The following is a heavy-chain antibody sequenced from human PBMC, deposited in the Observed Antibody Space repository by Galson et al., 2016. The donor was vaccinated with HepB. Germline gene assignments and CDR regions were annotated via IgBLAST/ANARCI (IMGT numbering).Heavy chain of an antibody. CDR1: GGSISSRTSY. D-gene: IGHD3-16*01. J-gene: IGHJ4*02. CDR3: ARDTEMGGKWNYVPDF. Sequence: TLSLTCSVSGGSISSRTSYWSWIRQHPVKGLECIGYIYNSGSTYYNPSLKGRVTMSVDTSKNQFSLKLTSVTAADTAVYYCARDTEMGGKWNYVPDFWGQGTLVTVSS. V-gene: IGHV4-31*03. CDR2: IYNSGST.